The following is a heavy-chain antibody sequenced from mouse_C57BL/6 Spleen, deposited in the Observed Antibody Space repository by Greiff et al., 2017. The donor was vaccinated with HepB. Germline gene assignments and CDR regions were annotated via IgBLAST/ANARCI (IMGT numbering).Heavy chain of an antibody. CDR1: GYTFTSYW. CDR2: IYPGSGST. V-gene: IGHV1-55*01. D-gene: IGHD1-1*01. CDR3: ARGSYYGCSFVYAMDY. Sequence: QVQLQQPGAELVKPGASVKMSCKASGYTFTSYWITWVKQRPGQGLEWIGDIYPGSGSTNYNEKFKSKATLTVDTSSSTAYMQLSSLTSEDSAVYSGARGSYYGCSFVYAMDYWGQGTTVTVSS. J-gene: IGHJ4*01.